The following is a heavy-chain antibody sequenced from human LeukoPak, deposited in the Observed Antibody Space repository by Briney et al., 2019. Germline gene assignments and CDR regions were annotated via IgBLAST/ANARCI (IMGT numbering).Heavy chain of an antibody. J-gene: IGHJ4*02. D-gene: IGHD3-10*01. CDR3: ARVAPYGSGSSYFDY. V-gene: IGHV1-69*04. CDR1: GGTFSSYA. CDR2: IIPKLGIA. Sequence: GSWVTVSCKASGGTFSSYAISWVRQAPGQGLEWMGRIIPKLGIANYAQKFQGRVTITADKSTSTAYIELSSLRSEDTAVYYCARVAPYGSGSSYFDYWGQGTLVTVS.